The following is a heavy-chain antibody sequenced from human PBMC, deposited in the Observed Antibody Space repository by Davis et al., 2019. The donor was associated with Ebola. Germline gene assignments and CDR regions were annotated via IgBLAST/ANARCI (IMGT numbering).Heavy chain of an antibody. J-gene: IGHJ4*02. CDR3: ARDHYDYVWGSYRPTGYFDY. Sequence: PGGSLRLSCAASGLTFSSYSMNWVRQAPGKGLEWVSYISSSSSTIYYADSVKGRFTISRDNAKNSLYLQMNSLRDEDTAVYYCARDHYDYVWGSYRPTGYFDYWGQGTLVTVSS. CDR2: ISSSSSTI. CDR1: GLTFSSYS. V-gene: IGHV3-48*02. D-gene: IGHD3-16*02.